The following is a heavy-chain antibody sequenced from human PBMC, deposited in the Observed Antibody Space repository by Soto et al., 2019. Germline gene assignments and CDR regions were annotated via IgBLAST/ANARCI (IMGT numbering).Heavy chain of an antibody. V-gene: IGHV4-59*08. Sequence: QVQLQESGPGLVKPSETLSLTCTVSGGSISSYYWSWIRQPPGKGLEWIGYIYYSGSTNYNPSLKSRVPLSVDPSKHPFSLKLSSVTAADTAVYYCASLWGWSVDYWGQGTLVTVSS. CDR3: ASLWGWSVDY. D-gene: IGHD3-16*01. CDR2: IYYSGST. J-gene: IGHJ4*02. CDR1: GGSISSYY.